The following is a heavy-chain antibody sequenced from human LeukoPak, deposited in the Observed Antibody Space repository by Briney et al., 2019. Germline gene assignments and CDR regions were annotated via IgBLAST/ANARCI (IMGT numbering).Heavy chain of an antibody. D-gene: IGHD3-3*01. Sequence: ASVKVSCKASGYTFTSYYMHWVRQAPGQGLEWMGIINPSGGSTSYAQKFQGRVTMTRDTSTSTVYMGLSSLRSEDTAVYYCARSIWSGPYMDVWGKGTTVTVSS. J-gene: IGHJ6*03. CDR1: GYTFTSYY. CDR3: ARSIWSGPYMDV. CDR2: INPSGGST. V-gene: IGHV1-46*01.